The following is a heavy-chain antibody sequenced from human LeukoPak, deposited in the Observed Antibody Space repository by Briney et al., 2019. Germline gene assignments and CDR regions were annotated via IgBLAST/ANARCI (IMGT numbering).Heavy chain of an antibody. CDR1: GYTFTSYA. V-gene: IGHV1-3*01. J-gene: IGHJ4*02. CDR3: ARDRGGTGDFDY. Sequence: ASVKVSCKASGYTFTSYAMHWVRRAPGQRLEWMGWINAGNGDTKYSQRFQGRVTIARDTSASTAYMELSSLRSEDTAVYYCARDRGGTGDFDYWGQGTLVTVSS. CDR2: INAGNGDT. D-gene: IGHD1-1*01.